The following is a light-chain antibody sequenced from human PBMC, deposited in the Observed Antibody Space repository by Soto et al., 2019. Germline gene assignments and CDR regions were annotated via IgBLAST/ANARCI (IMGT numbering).Light chain of an antibody. CDR2: GAS. V-gene: IGKV3-15*01. J-gene: IGKJ2*01. CDR1: QSVSSN. CDR3: QQYSKWPSYT. Sequence: EIVMTQSPATLSVSPGERATLSCRASQSVSSNLAWYQQKPGQAPRLLIYGASTRATGIPARFSGSGSGTEFTLTISSLQSEDFAVYYCQQYSKWPSYTFGQGTKLETK.